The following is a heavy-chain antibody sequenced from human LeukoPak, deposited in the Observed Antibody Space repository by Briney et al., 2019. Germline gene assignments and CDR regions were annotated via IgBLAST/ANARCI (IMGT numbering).Heavy chain of an antibody. CDR3: ARNYYDSSGYYVGDY. Sequence: GGSLRLSCAASGFTFSSYSMNWVRQAPGKGLEWVSYISSSSSTIYYADSVKGRFTISRDNAKNSLYLQMNSLRAEDTAVYYRARNYYDSSGYYVGDYWGQGTLVTVSS. J-gene: IGHJ4*02. D-gene: IGHD3-22*01. CDR2: ISSSSSTI. CDR1: GFTFSSYS. V-gene: IGHV3-48*01.